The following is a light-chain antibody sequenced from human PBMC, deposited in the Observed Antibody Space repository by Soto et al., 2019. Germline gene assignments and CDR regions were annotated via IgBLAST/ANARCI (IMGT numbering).Light chain of an antibody. J-gene: IGKJ2*01. V-gene: IGKV3-15*01. CDR2: GAS. CDR3: QQYDTTPMYT. CDR1: QSVSSS. Sequence: EIVMTQSPATLSVSPGERATLSCRASQSVSSSLAWYQQKPGQAPRLLIYGASTRATGIPARFSGSGSGTEFTLTISSLQSEDFAVYYCQQYDTTPMYTFGQGTKLEIK.